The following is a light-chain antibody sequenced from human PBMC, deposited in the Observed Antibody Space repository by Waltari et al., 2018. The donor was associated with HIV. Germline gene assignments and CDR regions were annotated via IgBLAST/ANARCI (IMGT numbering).Light chain of an antibody. CDR1: QDINNY. CDR3: QQYKSYPIT. V-gene: IGKV1-16*01. CDR2: GAS. J-gene: IGKJ5*01. Sequence: DIQMTQSPSSLSASVGDRVTITCRASQDINNYLVWLQQKPGKAPKSLIYGASTLQSGVPSTFSASGTGTDFTLTISSLQPEDFATYYCQQYKSYPITFGQGTRLEIK.